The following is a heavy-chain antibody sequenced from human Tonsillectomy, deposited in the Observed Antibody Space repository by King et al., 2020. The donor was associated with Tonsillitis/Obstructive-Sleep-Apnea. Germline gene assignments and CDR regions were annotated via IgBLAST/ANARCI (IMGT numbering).Heavy chain of an antibody. CDR3: ARNPYTGIYGAFDI. CDR1: GFTFSNYW. J-gene: IGHJ3*02. D-gene: IGHD1-26*01. CDR2: IKQDGSMT. V-gene: IGHV3-7*01. Sequence: VQLVESGGAMVQPGGSLRLSCAASGFTFSNYWMTWLRQAPGKGLEWVANIKQDGSMTYYVDSVKGRFTISRANAKNSLHLQMNSLRVEDTALYYCARNPYTGIYGAFDIWGQGTMVTVSS.